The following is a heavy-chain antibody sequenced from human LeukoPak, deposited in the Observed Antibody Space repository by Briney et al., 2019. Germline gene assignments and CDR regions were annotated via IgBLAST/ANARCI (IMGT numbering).Heavy chain of an antibody. CDR3: ARDFSGYGYFDY. CDR1: GGSVSSGSYY. J-gene: IGHJ4*02. V-gene: IGHV4-61*01. CDR2: IYYSGNT. Sequence: PSETLSLTCIVSGGSVSSGSYYWSWIRQPPGEGLKWIGYIYYSGNTKYNPSLKSRVTISVDMFKNQFSLKLSSVTAADTAVYYCARDFSGYGYFDYWGQGTLVTVSS. D-gene: IGHD5-12*01.